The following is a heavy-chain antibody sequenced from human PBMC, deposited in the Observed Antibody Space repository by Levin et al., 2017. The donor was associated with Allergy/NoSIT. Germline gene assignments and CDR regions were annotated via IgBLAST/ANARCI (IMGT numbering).Heavy chain of an antibody. J-gene: IGHJ6*02. V-gene: IGHV4-39*07. CDR1: GGSISSDSYY. CDR3: AGEPNSPYYYYYGLDV. D-gene: IGHD2/OR15-2a*01. CDR2: IYYSGSA. Sequence: SETLSLTCTVSGGSISSDSYYWAWIRQPPGKGLEWIGSIYYSGSAYYNPSLKTRLTISVDTSKNQFSLRLNSVTAAATAVYYCAGEPNSPYYYYYGLDVWGQGTTVTVSS.